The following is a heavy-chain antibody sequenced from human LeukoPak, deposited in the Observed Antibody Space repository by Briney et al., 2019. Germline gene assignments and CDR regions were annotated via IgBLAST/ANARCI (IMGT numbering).Heavy chain of an antibody. D-gene: IGHD1-26*01. Sequence: SQTLSLTCTVSGVSISSGDYYWGWIRQPPGKGLEWIVYIYYSGSTYYNPSLKSRVTISVDTSKNQFSLKLSSVTAADTAVYYCARDSPPYWGAGGIDYWGQGTLVTVSS. CDR1: GVSISSGDYY. V-gene: IGHV4-30-4*01. J-gene: IGHJ4*02. CDR3: ARDSPPYWGAGGIDY. CDR2: IYYSGST.